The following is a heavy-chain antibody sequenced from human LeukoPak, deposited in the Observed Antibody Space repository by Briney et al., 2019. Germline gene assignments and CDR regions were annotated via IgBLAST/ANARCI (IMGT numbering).Heavy chain of an antibody. V-gene: IGHV1-24*01. Sequence: ASVKVSCKVSGSTLSDLSIHWVRQAPGKGLEYVGGSDPEDGETFHAQNFQGRVTMTEDTSIDTAYMELSSLRAEDTAVYYCVTDRARLFWYFDLWGRGTLVTVSS. J-gene: IGHJ2*01. CDR3: VTDRARLFWYFDL. CDR2: SDPEDGET. CDR1: GSTLSDLS. D-gene: IGHD2-21*02.